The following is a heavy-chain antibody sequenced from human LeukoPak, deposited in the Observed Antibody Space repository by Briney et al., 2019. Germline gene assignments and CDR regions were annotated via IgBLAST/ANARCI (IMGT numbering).Heavy chain of an antibody. CDR1: GFTFSSAW. D-gene: IGHD2-2*01. Sequence: PGGSLRLSCAASGFTFSSAWMSWVRQAPRKGLEWVGRIKSTTDGGATDYAAPVKGRFTISRDDSKNTLYLQMNSLKIEDTAVYYCSTSQGVVVIYYYGMDVWGQGTTVTVSS. J-gene: IGHJ6*02. CDR2: IKSTTDGGAT. V-gene: IGHV3-15*01. CDR3: STSQGVVVIYYYGMDV.